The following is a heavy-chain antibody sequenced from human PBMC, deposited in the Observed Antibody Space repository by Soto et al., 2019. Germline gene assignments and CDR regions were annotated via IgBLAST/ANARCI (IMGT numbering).Heavy chain of an antibody. J-gene: IGHJ6*02. CDR3: ARSVRSGYQLLYYYYGMDV. V-gene: IGHV1-18*01. D-gene: IGHD3-3*01. CDR1: GYTFTSYG. Sequence: ASVKVSCKASGYTFTSYGISWVRQAPGQGLEWMGWISAYNGNTNYAQKLQGRVTMTTDTSTSTAYMELSSLRSEDTAVYYCARSVRSGYQLLYYYYGMDVWGQGTTVTVSS. CDR2: ISAYNGNT.